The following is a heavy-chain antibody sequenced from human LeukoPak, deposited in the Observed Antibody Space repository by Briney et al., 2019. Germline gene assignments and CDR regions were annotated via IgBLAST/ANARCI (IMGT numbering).Heavy chain of an antibody. J-gene: IGHJ5*02. D-gene: IGHD2-21*02. CDR2: ISTSSNSI. Sequence: GGSLRLSCAASGFTFSSYSMSWVRQAPGKGLEWLSYISTSSNSIYYADSVKGRFTISRDNGKNSLYLQMNSLRAEDTAVYYCARDWVTPRFDPWGQGTLVTVSS. V-gene: IGHV3-48*01. CDR3: ARDWVTPRFDP. CDR1: GFTFSSYS.